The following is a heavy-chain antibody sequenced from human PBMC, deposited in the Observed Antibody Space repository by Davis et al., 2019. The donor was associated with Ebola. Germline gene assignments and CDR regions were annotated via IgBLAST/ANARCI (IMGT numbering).Heavy chain of an antibody. J-gene: IGHJ4*02. CDR3: ARGCIYRGLASTDY. CDR1: GYSFTSYW. CDR2: IFPVDSDT. V-gene: IGHV5-51*01. Sequence: GESLKISCKGAGYSFTSYWIGWVRQMPGKGLEWMGNIFPVDSDTRYSPSFQGQVTISADKSTSTAYLQWSSLKAADTAIYYCARGCIYRGLASTDYWGQGTLVTVSS. D-gene: IGHD3-16*02.